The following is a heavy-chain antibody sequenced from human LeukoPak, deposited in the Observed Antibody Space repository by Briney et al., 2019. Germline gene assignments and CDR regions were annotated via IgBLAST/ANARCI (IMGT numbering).Heavy chain of an antibody. Sequence: ASVKVSCKPSGYTLTDYYMHWVRQAPGQGLEWMGWINPNTGGTNSAQKFQGRVTMTRDTSISTAYMGLSSLRSEDTAVYYCATLEGDYFDYWGQGTLVTVSS. D-gene: IGHD3-16*01. V-gene: IGHV1-2*02. J-gene: IGHJ4*02. CDR2: INPNTGGT. CDR1: GYTLTDYY. CDR3: ATLEGDYFDY.